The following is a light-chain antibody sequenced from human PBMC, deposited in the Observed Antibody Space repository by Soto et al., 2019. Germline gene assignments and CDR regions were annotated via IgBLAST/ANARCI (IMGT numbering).Light chain of an antibody. CDR1: QTVSSNF. Sequence: EIVLTQSPGTLSLSQGDRATLSCSASQTVSSNFLAWYQQRPAQAPRLLIHGASTRATGITDRFSGSVSGTDFTLAIRGLETEDFAVYYCQQYCSSPATFGQGTKVDIK. J-gene: IGKJ1*01. CDR2: GAS. CDR3: QQYCSSPAT. V-gene: IGKV3-20*01.